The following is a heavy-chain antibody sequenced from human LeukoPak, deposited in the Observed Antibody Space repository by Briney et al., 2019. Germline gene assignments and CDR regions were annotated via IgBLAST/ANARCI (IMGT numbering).Heavy chain of an antibody. V-gene: IGHV3-30*04. CDR3: ATVRGCGGDCYYLDY. J-gene: IGHJ4*02. D-gene: IGHD2-21*02. CDR2: ISYDGSNK. Sequence: GGSLRLSCAASGFTFSSYAMHWVRQAPGKGLEWVAVISYDGSNKYYADSVKGRFTISRDNSKNTLYLQMNSLRAEDTAVYYCATVRGCGGDCYYLDYWGQGTLVTVSS. CDR1: GFTFSSYA.